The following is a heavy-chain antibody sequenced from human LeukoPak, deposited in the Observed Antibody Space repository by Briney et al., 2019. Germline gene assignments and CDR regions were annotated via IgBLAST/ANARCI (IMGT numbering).Heavy chain of an antibody. CDR2: ISYDGSNK. J-gene: IGHJ4*02. V-gene: IGHV3-30-3*01. CDR3: AKDRSYYDSTGFRNFDY. Sequence: PGGSLRLSCAASGFTFSSYTMHWVRQAPGKGLEWVAVISYDGSNKYYADSVKGRFTISRDNSKNTLYLQMNSLRAEDTAVYFCAKDRSYYDSTGFRNFDYWGQGTRVTVSS. CDR1: GFTFSSYT. D-gene: IGHD3-22*01.